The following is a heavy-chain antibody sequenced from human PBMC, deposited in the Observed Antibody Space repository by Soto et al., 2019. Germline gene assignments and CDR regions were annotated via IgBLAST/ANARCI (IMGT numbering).Heavy chain of an antibody. CDR2: INPNSGGT. Sequence: ASVKVSCKASGYTFTGYYMHWVRQAPGQGLEWMGWINPNSGGTNYAQKFQGWVTMTRDTSISTAYMELSGLRSDDTAVYYCAREGGGLRLYYDFWSGYPYYGMDVWGQGTTVTVSS. V-gene: IGHV1-2*04. CDR3: AREGGGLRLYYDFWSGYPYYGMDV. CDR1: GYTFTGYY. J-gene: IGHJ6*02. D-gene: IGHD3-3*01.